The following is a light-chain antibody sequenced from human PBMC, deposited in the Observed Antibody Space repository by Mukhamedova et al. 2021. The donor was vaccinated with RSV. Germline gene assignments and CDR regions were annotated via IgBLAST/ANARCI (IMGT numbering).Light chain of an antibody. Sequence: GERATLSCRASQSVSSSYLAWYQQKPGQAPGLLIYGASSRATGIPDRFSGSGSGTDFTLTISRLEPEDFAVYYCQQYGSSPSITF. V-gene: IGKV3-20*01. CDR3: QQYGSSPSIT. J-gene: IGKJ5*01. CDR2: GAS. CDR1: QSVSSSY.